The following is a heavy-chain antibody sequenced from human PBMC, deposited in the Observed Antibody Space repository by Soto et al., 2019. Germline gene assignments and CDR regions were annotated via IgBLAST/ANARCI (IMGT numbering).Heavy chain of an antibody. J-gene: IGHJ6*03. V-gene: IGHV3-23*01. Sequence: GGSLRLSCAASGFTFSSYAMSWVRQAPGKGLEWVSAISGSGGSTYYADSVKGRFTISRDNSKNTLYLQMNSLRAEDTAVYYCAKESSGPYYDFWSGYYTANYYYYYMDVWGKGTTVTVSS. CDR2: ISGSGGST. D-gene: IGHD3-3*01. CDR3: AKESSGPYYDFWSGYYTANYYYYYMDV. CDR1: GFTFSSYA.